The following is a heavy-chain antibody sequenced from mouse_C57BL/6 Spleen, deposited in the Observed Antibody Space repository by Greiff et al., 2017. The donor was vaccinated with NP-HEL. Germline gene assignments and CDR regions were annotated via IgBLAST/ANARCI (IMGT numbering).Heavy chain of an antibody. J-gene: IGHJ3*01. D-gene: IGHD2-2*01. CDR1: GYAFTNYL. V-gene: IGHV1-54*01. CDR3: ARVTTRFAY. Sequence: QVQLQQSGAELVRPGTSVKVSCKASGYAFTNYLIEWVKQRPGQGLEWIGVINPGSGGTNYNEKFKGKATLTADKSSSTAYMQLGSLTSEDAAVYFCARVTTRFAYWGQGTLVTVSA. CDR2: INPGSGGT.